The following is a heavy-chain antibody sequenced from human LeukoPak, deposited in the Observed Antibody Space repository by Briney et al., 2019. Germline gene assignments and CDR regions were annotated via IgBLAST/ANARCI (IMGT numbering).Heavy chain of an antibody. CDR2: INHSGST. V-gene: IGHV4-34*01. J-gene: IGHJ6*02. CDR3: ARGTLDYYYGMDV. Sequence: SETLSLTCAVYGGSFSGYYWSWICQPPGKGLEWIGEINHSGSTNYNPSLKSRVTISVDTSKNQFSLKLSSVTAADTAVYYCARGTLDYYYGMDVWGQGTTVTVSS. CDR1: GGSFSGYY.